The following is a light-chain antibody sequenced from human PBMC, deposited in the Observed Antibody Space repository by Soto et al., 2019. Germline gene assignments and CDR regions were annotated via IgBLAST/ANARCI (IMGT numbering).Light chain of an antibody. CDR2: EVF. V-gene: IGLV2-8*01. J-gene: IGLJ3*02. Sequence: QSVLTQPASVSGSPGQSITISCTGTSSDVGGYNYVSWHQQHPGRAPKLLIYEVFKRPSGVPDRFSGSKSGNMASLTVSGLQAEDEADYFCSSYAGSKFWVFGGGTKLTVL. CDR1: SSDVGGYNY. CDR3: SSYAGSKFWV.